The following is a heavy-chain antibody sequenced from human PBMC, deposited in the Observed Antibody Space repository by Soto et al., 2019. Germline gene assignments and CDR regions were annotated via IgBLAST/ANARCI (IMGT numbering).Heavy chain of an antibody. J-gene: IGHJ4*02. D-gene: IGHD4-17*01. CDR3: AKGTRTTVTNRHYFDF. Sequence: GGSLRLSCAASGFTFSTYAMNWVRQAPGKGLEWVSGISGGGGSTYYADSVKGRFTISRDNSKNILYLQMNSLRAEDTAVYYCAKGTRTTVTNRHYFDFWGQGTLVTVSS. CDR1: GFTFSTYA. CDR2: ISGGGGST. V-gene: IGHV3-23*01.